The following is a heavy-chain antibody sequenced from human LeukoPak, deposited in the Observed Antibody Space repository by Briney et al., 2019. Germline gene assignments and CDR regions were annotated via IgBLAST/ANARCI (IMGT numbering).Heavy chain of an antibody. CDR1: GYTFTSYD. Sequence: ASVKVSCKASGYTFTSYDINWVRQPTGQGLEWMGWMNPKSGNTDYPPKYQGRVTISRNTSISTAYMELSSLRSEAAAVYYCARGPKRAGPIVVVPAALSRSYYYMDVWGKGTTVTVSS. D-gene: IGHD2-2*01. CDR3: ARGPKRAGPIVVVPAALSRSYYYMDV. V-gene: IGHV1-8*03. J-gene: IGHJ6*03. CDR2: MNPKSGNT.